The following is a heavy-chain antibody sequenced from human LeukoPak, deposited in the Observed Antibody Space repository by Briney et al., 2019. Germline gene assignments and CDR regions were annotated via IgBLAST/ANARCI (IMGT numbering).Heavy chain of an antibody. V-gene: IGHV3-23*01. CDR1: GLTSSSYA. CDR2: FGGSGGGT. Sequence: GGSLRLSCAPSGLTSSSYAMSGVRQVPGKGLEWVSAFGGSGGGTYYADSAKGRFTISRDNSKNTLYLQMNSLRAEDTAVYYCAKESGSTGYFDHWGQGTLVTVSP. J-gene: IGHJ4*02. CDR3: AKESGSTGYFDH. D-gene: IGHD3-22*01.